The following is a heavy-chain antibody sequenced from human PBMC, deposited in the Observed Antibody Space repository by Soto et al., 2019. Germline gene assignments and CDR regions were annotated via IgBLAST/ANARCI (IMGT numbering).Heavy chain of an antibody. V-gene: IGHV3-72*01. CDR2: SRNKAQSYST. J-gene: IGHJ4*02. CDR1: GFSFSDQY. CDR3: VTAPLYYFAY. Sequence: EVQLVESGGGLVQPGGSLRLSCAASGFSFSDQYMAWVRQAPGKGPEWVGRSRNKAQSYSTVYAASVKGRFTIARDDSKTALYLHMDSLKTEDTAVYHCVTAPLYYFAYWGQGTVVTVSS.